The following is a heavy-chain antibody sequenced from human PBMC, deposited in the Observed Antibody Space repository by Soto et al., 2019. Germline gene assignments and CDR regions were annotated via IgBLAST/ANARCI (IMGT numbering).Heavy chain of an antibody. Sequence: PSQTLSLTCAISGDSVSSNSAAWNWIRQSPSRGLEWLGRTYYRSKWYNDYAVSVKSRITINPDTSKNQFSLQLNSVTPEDTAVYYCARARRDRYYDSSGYYSPLNYYYYGMDVWGQGTTVTVSS. D-gene: IGHD3-22*01. V-gene: IGHV6-1*01. CDR2: TYYRSKWYN. CDR3: ARARRDRYYDSSGYYSPLNYYYYGMDV. J-gene: IGHJ6*02. CDR1: GDSVSSNSAA.